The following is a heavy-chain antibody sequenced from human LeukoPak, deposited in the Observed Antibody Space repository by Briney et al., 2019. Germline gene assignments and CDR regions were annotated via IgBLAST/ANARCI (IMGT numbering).Heavy chain of an antibody. D-gene: IGHD6-19*01. Sequence: SETLSLTCTVSGVSISSGGYYWSWIRQHPGKGLEWIGYIYYSGSTYYNPSLKSRVTISVDTSKNQFSLKLSSVTAADTAVYYCARGSVAVAGSSDYWGQGTLVTVSS. J-gene: IGHJ4*02. CDR3: ARGSVAVAGSSDY. V-gene: IGHV4-31*03. CDR1: GVSISSGGYY. CDR2: IYYSGST.